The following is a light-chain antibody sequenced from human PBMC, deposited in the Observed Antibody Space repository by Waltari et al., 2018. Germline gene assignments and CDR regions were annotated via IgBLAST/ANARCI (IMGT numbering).Light chain of an antibody. CDR1: QCVRRS. V-gene: IGKV3-20*01. CDR2: DAS. J-gene: IGKJ1*01. CDR3: QKYVSLPAT. Sequence: DTVLTQSPGTLPLSPGERVTLSCRASQCVRRSLAWYQQKPGQAPRLLIYDASSRATGIPDRFSGSGSGTDFSLTISRLEPEDSAVYYCQKYVSLPATFGQGTKVEIK.